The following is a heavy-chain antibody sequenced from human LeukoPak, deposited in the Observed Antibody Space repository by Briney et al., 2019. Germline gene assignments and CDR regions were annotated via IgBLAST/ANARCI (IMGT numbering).Heavy chain of an antibody. CDR2: ISGSGGST. Sequence: GGSLRLSCAASGFTFSSYAMSWVRQAPGKGLEWVSAISGSGGSTYYADSVEGRFTISRDNSKNTLYLQMNSLRAEDTAVYYCAKAGAYSRNYYFDYWGQGTLVTVSS. CDR3: AKAGAYSRNYYFDY. D-gene: IGHD6-13*01. J-gene: IGHJ4*02. V-gene: IGHV3-23*01. CDR1: GFTFSSYA.